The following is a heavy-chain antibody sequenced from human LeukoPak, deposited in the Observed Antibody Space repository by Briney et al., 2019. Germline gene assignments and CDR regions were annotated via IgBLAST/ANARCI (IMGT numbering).Heavy chain of an antibody. V-gene: IGHV5-51*01. CDR1: GYGFTSHW. CDR3: ARHAFSGNYYFFGY. Sequence: GESLKISCKGSGYGFTSHWIGWVRQMPGKGLEWMGIIYPGDSETRYSPSFQGQVTISVDKSISTAYLQWSSLKASDSAMYYCARHAFSGNYYFFGYWGQGTLLTVSS. CDR2: IYPGDSET. D-gene: IGHD1-26*01. J-gene: IGHJ4*02.